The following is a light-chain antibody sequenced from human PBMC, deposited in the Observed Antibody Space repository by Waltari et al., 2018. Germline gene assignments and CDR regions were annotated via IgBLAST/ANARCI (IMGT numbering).Light chain of an antibody. Sequence: SYVVTQPPSGSVAPGQTATITCEGDNIERKSVHWYQQKAGQAHVLVVYDDSDRPPGIPAGLSGSNAGNTATLTIRRVEAGDEADYYCQLWDSRSNHLVFGGGTKLTVL. CDR2: DDS. CDR3: QLWDSRSNHLV. CDR1: NIERKS. J-gene: IGLJ3*02. V-gene: IGLV3-21*02.